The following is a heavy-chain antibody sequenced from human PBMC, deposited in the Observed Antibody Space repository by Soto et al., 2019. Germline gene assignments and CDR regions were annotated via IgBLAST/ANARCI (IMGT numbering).Heavy chain of an antibody. Sequence: EVRMVEPGGGLVQPGGSLRRSCAASGDTVGNNYMSWVRQAPWKGLEWVSVTYSGGDTRYADSVKGRFTMSRDSTKNTVYLLIDSLISEDTAVYFFARNVPVTALGYWGQGSLVTVSS. CDR1: GDTVGNNY. CDR2: TYSGGDT. D-gene: IGHD4-17*01. J-gene: IGHJ4*02. CDR3: ARNVPVTALGY. V-gene: IGHV3-66*01.